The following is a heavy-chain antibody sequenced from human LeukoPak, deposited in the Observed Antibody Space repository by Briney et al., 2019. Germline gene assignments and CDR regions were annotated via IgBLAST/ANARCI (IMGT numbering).Heavy chain of an antibody. D-gene: IGHD3-10*01. Sequence: GGSLRLSCAASGFTFGDDYMSWIRQAPGKGPEWVAYIKRDASDIYYADSVKGRFTISRDNSKNSLFLPMDSLRVEDSAVYYCARGRGQKHTSHWGQGTLVTVSS. CDR3: ARGRGQKHTSH. V-gene: IGHV3-11*01. J-gene: IGHJ4*02. CDR2: IKRDASDI. CDR1: GFTFGDDY.